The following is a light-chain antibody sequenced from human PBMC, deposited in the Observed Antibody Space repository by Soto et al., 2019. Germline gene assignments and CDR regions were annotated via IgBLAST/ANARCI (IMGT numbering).Light chain of an antibody. CDR2: DAS. CDR1: QSVSSH. CDR3: QQRANWWT. Sequence: EIVVTQSPATLSLSPGERATLSCRASQSVSSHLAWYQQKPGQAPRLLIYDASNRATGIPARFNGSGSGTDFTLTISSLEPEDFAVYYCQQRANWWTFGQGTKVEVK. J-gene: IGKJ1*01. V-gene: IGKV3-11*01.